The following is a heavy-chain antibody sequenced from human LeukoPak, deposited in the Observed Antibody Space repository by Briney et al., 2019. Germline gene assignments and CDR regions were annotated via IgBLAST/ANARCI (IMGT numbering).Heavy chain of an antibody. CDR1: GYTLTDYY. Sequence: GAPVKVSCKAFGYTLTDYYMHRVRQAPGQRPDWVGWVNPTSGATNYAQKFQGRVTMTRDTSNNTSYMELSRLRSDDTAVYYCAREFRTTTWSFDAFDLWGQGTTVTVSS. J-gene: IGHJ3*01. V-gene: IGHV1-2*02. D-gene: IGHD1/OR15-1a*01. CDR3: AREFRTTTWSFDAFDL. CDR2: VNPTSGAT.